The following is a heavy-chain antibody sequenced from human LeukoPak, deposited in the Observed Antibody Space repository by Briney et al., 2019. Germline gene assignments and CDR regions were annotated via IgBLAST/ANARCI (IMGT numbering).Heavy chain of an antibody. J-gene: IGHJ6*02. CDR3: TKDLLSIEGASPGHLYYYGMDV. CDR1: GFTFDDYA. D-gene: IGHD1-26*01. CDR2: ISWNSGSI. Sequence: PGRSLRLSCAASGFTFDDYAMHWVRQVPGKGLEWVSGISWNSGSIGYEDSVKGRFIISRDNAKNSLYLQMNSLRAEDTALYYCTKDLLSIEGASPGHLYYYGMDVWGQGTPVTVSS. V-gene: IGHV3-9*01.